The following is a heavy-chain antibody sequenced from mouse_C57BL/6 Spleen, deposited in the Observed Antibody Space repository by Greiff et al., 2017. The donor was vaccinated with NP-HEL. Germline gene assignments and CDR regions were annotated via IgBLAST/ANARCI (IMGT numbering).Heavy chain of an antibody. CDR3: ARDNYGSSYGYFDY. CDR1: GFTFSSYA. D-gene: IGHD1-1*01. CDR2: ISDGGSYT. V-gene: IGHV5-4*01. Sequence: EVKLMESGGGLVKPGGSLKLSCAASGFTFSSYAMSWVRQTPEKRLEWIATISDGGSYTYYPDNVKGRFTISRDHAKNNLYLQMSHLKSEDTAMYYCARDNYGSSYGYFDYWGQGTTLTVSS. J-gene: IGHJ2*01.